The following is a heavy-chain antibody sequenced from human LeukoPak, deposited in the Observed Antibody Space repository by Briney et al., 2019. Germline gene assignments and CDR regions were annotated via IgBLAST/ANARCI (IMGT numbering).Heavy chain of an antibody. V-gene: IGHV1-46*01. CDR1: GYTFTNYY. Sequence: GASVKVSCKTSGYTFTNYYMYWVRQAPGQGLEWMGIINPSGGSTSYAQKFQGRVTMTRDTSSSTVYMELSSLRSEDTAVYYCARERRGGWDLLNGMDVWGQGTTVTVSS. J-gene: IGHJ6*02. CDR2: INPSGGST. D-gene: IGHD1-26*01. CDR3: ARERRGGWDLLNGMDV.